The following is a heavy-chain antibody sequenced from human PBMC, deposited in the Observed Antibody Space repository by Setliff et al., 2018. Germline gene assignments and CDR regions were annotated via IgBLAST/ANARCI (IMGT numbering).Heavy chain of an antibody. CDR3: ARHEFVGGYYGSVTYRHFDY. D-gene: IGHD3-10*01. CDR2: IHYSGST. J-gene: IGHJ4*02. CDR1: GGSISSSSYY. Sequence: PSETLSLTCTVSGGSISSSSYYWGWFRQPPGKGLEWIGSIHYSGSTYYNPSLKSRVTIFVDTSKNQFSLKLSSVTAADTALYFCARHEFVGGYYGSVTYRHFDYWGQGILVTVSS. V-gene: IGHV4-39*01.